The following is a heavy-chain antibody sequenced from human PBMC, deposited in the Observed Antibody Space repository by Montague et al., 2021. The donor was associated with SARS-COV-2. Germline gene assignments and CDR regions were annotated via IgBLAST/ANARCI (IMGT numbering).Heavy chain of an antibody. CDR1: GDSITNIDYY. D-gene: IGHD6-25*01. V-gene: IGHV4-39*01. Sequence: SETLSLTCSVSGDSITNIDYYWAWIRQPPGKELQWIGSIYYSGTTFYSPPLKSRLTISVDTSKNQFSLNLNSVTAADTAVYFCARRDKTAGWFDPWGQGTLVTVSA. CDR2: IYYSGTT. CDR3: ARRDKTAGWFDP. J-gene: IGHJ5*02.